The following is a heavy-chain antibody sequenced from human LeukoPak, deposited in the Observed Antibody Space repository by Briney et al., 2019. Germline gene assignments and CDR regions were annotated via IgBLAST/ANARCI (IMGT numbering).Heavy chain of an antibody. Sequence: PSETLSLTCTVSGGSISSSSYYWGWIRQPPGKGLEWIGSIYYSGSTYYSPSLKSRVTISVDTSKNQFSLKLSSVTAADTAVYYCARDPGYYDSSGALWGQGTLVTVSS. J-gene: IGHJ4*02. D-gene: IGHD3-22*01. CDR2: IYYSGST. CDR3: ARDPGYYDSSGAL. V-gene: IGHV4-39*07. CDR1: GGSISSSSYY.